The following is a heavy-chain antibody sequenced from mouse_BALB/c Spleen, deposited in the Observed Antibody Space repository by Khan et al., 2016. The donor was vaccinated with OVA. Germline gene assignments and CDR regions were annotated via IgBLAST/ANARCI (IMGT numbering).Heavy chain of an antibody. Sequence: EVQLVESGPDLVKPGASVKISCKASGYSFTLYYMHWVKQSHGKSLEWIGRVNPNTDNINYNQEFKGKAILTVEKSSNTAYMELSSLTSEASAVCVRAGGYDFCAYWGQGTLVTVSA. CDR3: AGGYDFCAY. J-gene: IGHJ3*01. V-gene: IGHV1-18*01. CDR1: GYSFTLYY. D-gene: IGHD2-14*01. CDR2: VNPNTDNI.